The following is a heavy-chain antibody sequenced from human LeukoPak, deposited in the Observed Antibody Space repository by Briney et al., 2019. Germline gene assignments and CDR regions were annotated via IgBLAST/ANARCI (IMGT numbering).Heavy chain of an antibody. J-gene: IGHJ4*02. V-gene: IGHV3-9*01. D-gene: IGHD6-19*01. CDR2: ISWNSGSI. CDR1: GFTFDDYA. CDR3: AKDNGAVAVTYFDY. Sequence: LRLSCTASGFTFDDYAMHWVRQAPGKGLEWVSGISWNSGSIGYADSVKGRFTISRGNAKNSLYLQMNSLRAEDTALYYCAKDNGAVAVTYFDYWGQGTLVTVSS.